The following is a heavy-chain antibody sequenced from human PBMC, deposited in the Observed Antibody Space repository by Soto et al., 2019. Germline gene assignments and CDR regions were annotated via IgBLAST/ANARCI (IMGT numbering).Heavy chain of an antibody. CDR2: ISSNSAYI. CDR3: TRDASRDSSARGWFDP. Sequence: GGALGLACADSGVTFRSFTMNWVRQAPGKGLEWVSTISSNSAYIYYTDALRGRFTISRDNAKNSLHLQMNSLRAEDTAVYYCTRDASRDSSARGWFDPWGPGTLVTVPS. J-gene: IGHJ5*02. CDR1: GVTFRSFT. D-gene: IGHD6-13*01. V-gene: IGHV3-21*01.